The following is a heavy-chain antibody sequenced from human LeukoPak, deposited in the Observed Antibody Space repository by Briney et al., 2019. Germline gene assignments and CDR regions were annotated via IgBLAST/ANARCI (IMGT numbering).Heavy chain of an antibody. J-gene: IGHJ6*02. Sequence: GGSLRLSCAASGYTFTSYAISWVRQAPGKGLEWVSSISGSGNRTYYADSVKGRFTISRDNSKNTLFLQMNSLRAEDTAVYYCAKNLYCGGGSCYPSALGMDVWGQGTTVTVSS. D-gene: IGHD2-15*01. CDR1: GYTFTSYA. V-gene: IGHV3-23*01. CDR2: ISGSGNRT. CDR3: AKNLYCGGGSCYPSALGMDV.